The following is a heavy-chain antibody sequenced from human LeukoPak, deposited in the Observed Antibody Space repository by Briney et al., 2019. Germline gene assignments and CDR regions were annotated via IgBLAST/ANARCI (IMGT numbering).Heavy chain of an antibody. CDR2: IHHTGTT. D-gene: IGHD3-10*01. CDR3: ARNLVPYFGELDP. Sequence: SETLSLTCTVSGGSINTDNYYWSWICQSPARGVEWIGYIHHTGTTYYNPSLRSRVSISVFTSNNQFSLTLISVTAADTAVYYCARNLVPYFGELDPWGRGTLVTVSS. J-gene: IGHJ5*02. CDR1: GGSINTDNYY. V-gene: IGHV4-31*03.